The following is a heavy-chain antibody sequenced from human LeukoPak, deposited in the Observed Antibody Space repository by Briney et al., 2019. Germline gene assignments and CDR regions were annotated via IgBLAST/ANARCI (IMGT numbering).Heavy chain of an antibody. D-gene: IGHD5-18*01. CDR2: MNPNSGNT. CDR3: ARADTAIFLDYFDY. Sequence: GASVKVSCKASGYTFTSYDMNWVRQATGQGLEWVGWMNPNSGNTGYAQKFQGRVTMTRDTSISTAYMELSRLRSDDTAVYYCARADTAIFLDYFDYWGQGTLVTVSS. V-gene: IGHV1-8*01. J-gene: IGHJ4*02. CDR1: GYTFTSYD.